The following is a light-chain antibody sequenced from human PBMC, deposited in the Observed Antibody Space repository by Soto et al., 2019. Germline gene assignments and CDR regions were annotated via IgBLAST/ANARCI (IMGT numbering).Light chain of an antibody. CDR3: SSYSSKSTPV. CDR1: SGDVGGYNF. V-gene: IGLV2-14*01. Sequence: QSASVSGSPGQSITISCTGTSGDVGGYNFVSWYQQHPGEGPKLIIYEVTNRPSGVSDRFSGSKSGYTASLTISGLQADDEGDYYCSSYSSKSTPVFGGGTKLTVL. J-gene: IGLJ3*02. CDR2: EVT.